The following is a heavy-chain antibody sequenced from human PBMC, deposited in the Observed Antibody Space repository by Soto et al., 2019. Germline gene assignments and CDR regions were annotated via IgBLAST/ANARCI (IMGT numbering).Heavy chain of an antibody. CDR3: ARGSWDDVSGHYYMDV. CDR1: GDSVSSNSAG. Sequence: PSQTLSLTCDISGDSVSSNSAGWNWIRQTPSRGLEWLGRTYYKSKWYYTYAASVKSRITVSPDTSKNQFSLQLTSVTPEDTAVYYCARGSWDDVSGHYYMDVWDKG. J-gene: IGHJ6*03. CDR2: TYYKSKWYY. D-gene: IGHD1-1*01. V-gene: IGHV6-1*01.